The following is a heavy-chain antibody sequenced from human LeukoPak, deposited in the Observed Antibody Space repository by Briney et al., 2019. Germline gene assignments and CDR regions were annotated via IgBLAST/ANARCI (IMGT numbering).Heavy chain of an antibody. V-gene: IGHV4-59*01. J-gene: IGHJ4*02. CDR3: ARERRPYSSEY. Sequence: SETLSLTCTVSGGSISSYYWSWIRQPPGNGLEWIGYIYYSGSTNYNPSLKSRVTISVDTSKNQFSLKLSSVTAADTAVYYCARERRPYSSEYWGQGTLVTVSS. CDR1: GGSISSYY. CDR2: IYYSGST. D-gene: IGHD4-4*01.